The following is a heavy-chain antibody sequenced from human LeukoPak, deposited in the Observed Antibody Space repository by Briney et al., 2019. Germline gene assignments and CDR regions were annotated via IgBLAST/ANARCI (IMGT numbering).Heavy chain of an antibody. Sequence: GASVKASCKASGYTFTGYYMHWVRQAPGQGLEWMGWISAYNGNTKYAQKFQGRVTMTTDTSTSTAYMELRSLRSDDTAVYYCARDHSSGWYGVDYWGQGTLVTVSS. V-gene: IGHV1-18*04. D-gene: IGHD6-19*01. CDR2: ISAYNGNT. J-gene: IGHJ4*02. CDR3: ARDHSSGWYGVDY. CDR1: GYTFTGYY.